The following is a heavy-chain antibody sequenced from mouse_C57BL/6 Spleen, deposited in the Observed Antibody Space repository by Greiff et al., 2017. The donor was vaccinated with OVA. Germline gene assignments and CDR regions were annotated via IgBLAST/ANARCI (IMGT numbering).Heavy chain of an antibody. CDR1: GYTFTDYN. J-gene: IGHJ4*01. CDR3: ARERYYYGSSFLYAMDY. Sequence: VQLQQSGPELVKPGASVKMSCKASGYTFTDYNMHWVKQSHGKSLEWIGYINPNNGGTSYNQKFKGKATLTVNKSSSTAYMELRSLTSEDSAVYYCARERYYYGSSFLYAMDYWGQGTSVTVSS. CDR2: INPNNGGT. D-gene: IGHD1-1*01. V-gene: IGHV1-22*01.